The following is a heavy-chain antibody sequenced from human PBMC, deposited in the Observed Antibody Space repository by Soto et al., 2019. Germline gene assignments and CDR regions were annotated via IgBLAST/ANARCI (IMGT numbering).Heavy chain of an antibody. CDR3: ARLDGGPRRGWFDP. CDR1: GFTVSSNY. D-gene: IGHD2-15*01. J-gene: IGHJ5*02. V-gene: IGHV3-53*04. CDR2: IYSGGST. Sequence: GGSLRLSCAASGFTVSSNYMSWVRQAPGKGLEWVSVIYSGGSTYYADSVKGRFTISRHNSKNTLYLQMNSLRAEDTAVYYCARLDGGPRRGWFDPWGQGTLVTVSS.